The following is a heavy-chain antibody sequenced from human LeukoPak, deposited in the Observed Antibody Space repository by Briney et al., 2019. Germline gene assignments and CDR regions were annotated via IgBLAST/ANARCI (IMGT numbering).Heavy chain of an antibody. J-gene: IGHJ4*02. CDR3: AKDGSYSGSYYTLVDY. CDR2: IRYDGSNK. V-gene: IGHV3-30*02. D-gene: IGHD1-26*01. CDR1: GFTFSSYG. Sequence: QPGGSLRLSCAASGFTFSSYGMHWVRQAPGKGLEWVAFIRYDGSNKYYADSVKGRFTISRDNSRNTLYLQMNSLRAEDTAVYYCAKDGSYSGSYYTLVDYWGQGALVTASP.